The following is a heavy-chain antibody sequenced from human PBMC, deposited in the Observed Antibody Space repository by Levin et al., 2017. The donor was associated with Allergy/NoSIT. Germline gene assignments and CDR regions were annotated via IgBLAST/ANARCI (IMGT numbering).Heavy chain of an antibody. D-gene: IGHD2-8*01. CDR2: IIPIFGTA. Sequence: SVKVSCKASGGTFSSYAISWVRQAPGQGLEWMGGIIPIFGTANYAQKFQGRVTITADESTSTAYMELSSLRSEDTAVYYCARGRRDIVLMVYANYYYYGMDVWGQGTTVTVSS. J-gene: IGHJ6*02. CDR1: GGTFSSYA. CDR3: ARGRRDIVLMVYANYYYYGMDV. V-gene: IGHV1-69*13.